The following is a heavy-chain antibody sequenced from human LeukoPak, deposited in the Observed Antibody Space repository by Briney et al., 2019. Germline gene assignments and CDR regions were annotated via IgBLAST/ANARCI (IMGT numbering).Heavy chain of an antibody. D-gene: IGHD6-13*01. CDR3: AKRGHYSLNWYHYFDY. CDR1: GFTFTTYG. V-gene: IGHV3-30*18. J-gene: IGHJ4*02. CDR2: IASNGGSQ. Sequence: GGSLRLSCAASGFTFTTYGLHWVRQAPGKGLEWVAAIASNGGSQYYADSVKVRFTISRDNSKNTLFLQMNSLRPDDTAVYYCAKRGHYSLNWYHYFDYWGQGTLVTVSS.